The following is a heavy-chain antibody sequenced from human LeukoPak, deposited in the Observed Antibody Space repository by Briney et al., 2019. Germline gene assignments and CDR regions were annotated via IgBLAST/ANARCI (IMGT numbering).Heavy chain of an antibody. V-gene: IGHV1-18*01. CDR3: ARDPRGLRYFDWLHYYGMDV. Sequence: ASVKVSCKASGYTCTSYGISWVRQAPGQGLEWMGWISAYNGNTNYAQKLQGRVTMTTDTSTSTAYMELRSLRSDDTAVYYCARDPRGLRYFDWLHYYGMDVWGQGTTVTVSS. D-gene: IGHD3-9*01. CDR1: GYTCTSYG. CDR2: ISAYNGNT. J-gene: IGHJ6*02.